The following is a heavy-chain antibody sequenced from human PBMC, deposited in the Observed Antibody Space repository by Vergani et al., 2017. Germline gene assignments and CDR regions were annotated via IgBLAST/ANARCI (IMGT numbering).Heavy chain of an antibody. Sequence: QVQLQESGPGVVKPSQTLSLTCAVSGGSISSGDHCWTWIRQRPGKGLEWIGYIFYSGTTYDNPSLRSRLTISVDTSQNQFSLTLRSVTAADTAVYYCARVDTQVPATSHFYYMDVWGKGTTVVVSS. CDR1: GGSISSGDHC. CDR2: IFYSGTT. V-gene: IGHV4-31*11. J-gene: IGHJ6*03. CDR3: ARVDTQVPATSHFYYMDV. D-gene: IGHD6-25*01.